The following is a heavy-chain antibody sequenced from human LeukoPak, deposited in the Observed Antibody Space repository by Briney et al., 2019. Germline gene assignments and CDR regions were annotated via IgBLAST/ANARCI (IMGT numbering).Heavy chain of an antibody. CDR3: ARGSYYYDSSGYYEFDY. Sequence: ASVKVSCKASGYTFTSYDINWVRQAPGQGLEWMGIINPSGSSTSYAQKFQGRVTMTRDMSASTVYMELSSLRSEDTAVYYCARGSYYYDSSGYYEFDYWGQGTLVTVSS. D-gene: IGHD3-22*01. CDR2: INPSGSST. CDR1: GYTFTSYD. J-gene: IGHJ4*02. V-gene: IGHV1-46*01.